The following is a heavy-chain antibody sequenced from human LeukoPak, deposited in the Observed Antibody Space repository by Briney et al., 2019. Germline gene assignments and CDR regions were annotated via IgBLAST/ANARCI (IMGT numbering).Heavy chain of an antibody. V-gene: IGHV3-30*04. Sequence: GRSLRLSCAASGFTFSSYAMHWVRQAPGKGLEWVAVITYDGSNEYYADSVKGRFTISRDNSKNTLYLQMNSLRAADTAVYYCARDLNVMVVVYYFDYGGQGTLVTVSS. D-gene: IGHD2-15*01. J-gene: IGHJ4*02. CDR2: ITYDGSNE. CDR1: GFTFSSYA. CDR3: ARDLNVMVVVYYFDY.